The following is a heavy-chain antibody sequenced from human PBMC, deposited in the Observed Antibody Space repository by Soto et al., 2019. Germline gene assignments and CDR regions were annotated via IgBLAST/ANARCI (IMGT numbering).Heavy chain of an antibody. Sequence: QVQLVQSGAEVKKPGSSVKVSCKASGGTFSSYAISWVRQAPGQGLEWMGGIIPIFGTADYAQKFQGRVAITADASTNTVYMELSSLRSEDTAVYYCASAWGPSYYYGMDVWGQGTTVNVSS. V-gene: IGHV1-69*12. J-gene: IGHJ6*02. CDR3: ASAWGPSYYYGMDV. CDR1: GGTFSSYA. D-gene: IGHD3-16*01. CDR2: IIPIFGTA.